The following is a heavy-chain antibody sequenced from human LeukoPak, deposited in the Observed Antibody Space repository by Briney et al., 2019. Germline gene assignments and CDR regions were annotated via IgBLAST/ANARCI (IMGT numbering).Heavy chain of an antibody. J-gene: IGHJ6*02. CDR1: GFTVSSNY. CDR2: IYSGGST. CDR3: AREQSPYYYYGMDV. Sequence: PGGSLRLSCAASGFTVSSNYMSWVRQAPGKGLEWVSVIYSGGSTYYADSVKGRFTISRDNPKNTLYLQMNSLRAEDTAVYYCAREQSPYYYYGMDVWGQGTTVTVSS. V-gene: IGHV3-66*01. D-gene: IGHD5-24*01.